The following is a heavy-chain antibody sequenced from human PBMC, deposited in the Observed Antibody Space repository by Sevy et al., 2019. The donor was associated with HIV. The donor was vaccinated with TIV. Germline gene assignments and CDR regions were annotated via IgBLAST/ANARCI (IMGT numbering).Heavy chain of an antibody. CDR3: ARERYDSNWYGLESGNDALDV. J-gene: IGHJ3*01. D-gene: IGHD4-4*01. Sequence: SETLSLTCTVSGGSISSYYWSWIQQPPGKGLEWIGYFYYSGDTDYNSSLKNRVTISVDKSKNQLSLRLSSVTAADTAVYYCARERYDSNWYGLESGNDALDVWGQGTLVTVSS. V-gene: IGHV4-59*01. CDR2: FYYSGDT. CDR1: GGSISSYY.